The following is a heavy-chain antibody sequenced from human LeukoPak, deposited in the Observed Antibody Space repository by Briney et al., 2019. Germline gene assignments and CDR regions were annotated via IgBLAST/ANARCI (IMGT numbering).Heavy chain of an antibody. D-gene: IGHD2-2*01. Sequence: GGSLRLPCAASEFTVSSNYMSWVRQAPGKGLEWVSVIYSGGSTYYADSVKGRFTISRDNSKNTLYLQMNSLRAEDTAVYYCARDQPFDYWGQGTLVTVSS. CDR2: IYSGGST. V-gene: IGHV3-53*01. CDR1: EFTVSSNY. CDR3: ARDQPFDY. J-gene: IGHJ4*02.